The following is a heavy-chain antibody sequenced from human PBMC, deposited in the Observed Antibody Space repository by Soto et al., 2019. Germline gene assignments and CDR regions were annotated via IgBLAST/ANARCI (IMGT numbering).Heavy chain of an antibody. CDR3: ARVRVGLLWFGELLSPFDY. V-gene: IGHV4-59*05. CDR2: IYYSGST. Sequence: SETLSLTCTVSGGSISSYYWSWIRQPPGKGLEWIGSIYYSGSTYYNPSLKSRVTISVDTSKHQFSLKLSSVTAADTAVYYCARVRVGLLWFGELLSPFDYWGQGTLVTVSS. CDR1: GGSISSYY. D-gene: IGHD3-10*01. J-gene: IGHJ4*02.